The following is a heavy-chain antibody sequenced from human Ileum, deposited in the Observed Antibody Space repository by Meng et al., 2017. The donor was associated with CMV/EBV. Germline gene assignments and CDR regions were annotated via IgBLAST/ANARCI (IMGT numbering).Heavy chain of an antibody. CDR3: TLFPAARTDYRKWGDRYKYFDY. D-gene: IGHD2-21*02. J-gene: IGHJ4*02. Sequence: TFCWVRQAPGQGLGGRGRIIPVPGIIKYTQGFQDRITITADMSMAIVYMNLNSLKSGDTAVNCCTLFPAARTDYRKWGDRYKYFDYWGQGTLVTVSS. V-gene: IGHV1-69*02. CDR2: IIPVPGII. CDR1: T.